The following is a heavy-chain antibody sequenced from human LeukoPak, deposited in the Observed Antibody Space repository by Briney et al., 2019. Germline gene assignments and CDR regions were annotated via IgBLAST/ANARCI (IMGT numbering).Heavy chain of an antibody. CDR3: ARLLSDYFDS. J-gene: IGHJ4*02. CDR1: GGSISDYY. V-gene: IGHV4-59*08. CDR2: IHYSGST. Sequence: SETLSLTCSVSGGSISDYYWSWIRQPPGKGLEWIGYIHYSGSTNYNPSPKSRVTISVDTSKNQFSLKLTSVTAADTAVYYCARLLSDYFDSWGQGTLVTVSS. D-gene: IGHD3-10*01.